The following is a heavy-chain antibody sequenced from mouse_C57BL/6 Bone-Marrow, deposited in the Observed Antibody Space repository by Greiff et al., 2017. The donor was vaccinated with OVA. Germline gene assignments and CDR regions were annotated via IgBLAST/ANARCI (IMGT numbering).Heavy chain of an antibody. CDR3: ARWGLRHGFAY. CDR2: INPNNGGT. Sequence: EVQLQQSGPELVKPGASVKISCKASGYTFTYYYINWVKQSHGKSLEWIGDINPNNGGTSYNQKFKGKATLTVDKSSSTAYMELRSLTSEDSAVYYCARWGLRHGFAYWGQGTLVTVSA. J-gene: IGHJ3*01. V-gene: IGHV1-26*01. D-gene: IGHD2-4*01. CDR1: GYTFTYYY.